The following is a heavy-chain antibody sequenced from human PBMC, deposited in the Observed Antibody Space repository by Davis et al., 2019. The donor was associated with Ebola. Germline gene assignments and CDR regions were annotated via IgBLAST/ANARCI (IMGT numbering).Heavy chain of an antibody. CDR2: INPNSGGT. D-gene: IGHD6-19*01. J-gene: IGHJ4*02. V-gene: IGHV1-2*02. Sequence: AASVKVSCKASGYTFTGYYMHWVRQAPGQGLEWMGWINPNSGGTNYAQKFQGRVIMTRDTSISTAYMELSRLRSDDTAVYYCARSSGLYYFDYWGQGTLVTVSS. CDR3: ARSSGLYYFDY. CDR1: GYTFTGYY.